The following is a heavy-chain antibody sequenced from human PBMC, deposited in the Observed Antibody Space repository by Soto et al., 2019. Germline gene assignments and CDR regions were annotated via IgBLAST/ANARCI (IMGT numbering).Heavy chain of an antibody. CDR1: GGSISSYY. V-gene: IGHV4-59*01. J-gene: IGHJ4*02. CDR3: ARAYYYDSSGYSPLGY. Sequence: PSETLSLTCTVSGGSISSYYWSWIRQPPGKGLEWIGYIYYSGSTNYNPSLKSRVTISVDTSKNQFSLKLSSVTAADTAVYYCARAYYYDSSGYSPLGYWGQGTLVTVSS. CDR2: IYYSGST. D-gene: IGHD3-22*01.